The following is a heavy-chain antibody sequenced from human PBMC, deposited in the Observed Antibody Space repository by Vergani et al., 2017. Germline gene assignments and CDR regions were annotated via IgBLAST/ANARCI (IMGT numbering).Heavy chain of an antibody. V-gene: IGHV3-48*02. J-gene: IGHJ6*02. CDR2: ISSSSSTI. Sequence: EVQLVESGGGLVQPGGSLRLSCAASGFTFSSYSMNWVRQAPGKGLEWVSYISSSSSTIYYADSVKGRFTISRDNAKNSLYLQMNSLRDEDTAVYYCARDPLQYYDILTGENYYYYGRDFWGQGTTVTVSS. D-gene: IGHD3-9*01. CDR1: GFTFSSYS. CDR3: ARDPLQYYDILTGENYYYYGRDF.